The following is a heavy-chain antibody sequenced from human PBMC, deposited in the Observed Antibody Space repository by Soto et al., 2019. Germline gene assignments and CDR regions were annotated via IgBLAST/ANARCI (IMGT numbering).Heavy chain of an antibody. J-gene: IGHJ4*02. CDR2: ISSSSSTI. CDR3: ARGGGCSGGSCNFDY. CDR1: GFTFSSYS. V-gene: IGHV3-48*01. Sequence: EVQLVESGGGLVQPGGSLRLSCAASGFTFSSYSMNWVRQAPGKGLEWVSYISSSSSTIYYADSVKGRLTISGDNAKNSLYLQMNSLRAEDTAVYYCARGGGCSGGSCNFDYWGQGTLVTVSA. D-gene: IGHD2-15*01.